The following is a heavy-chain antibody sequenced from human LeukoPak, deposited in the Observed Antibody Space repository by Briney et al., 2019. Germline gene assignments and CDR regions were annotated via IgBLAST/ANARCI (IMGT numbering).Heavy chain of an antibody. Sequence: GASVKVSCKVSGYTLTELSMHWVRQAPGKGLEWMGGFDPEDGETIYAQKFQGRVTMTEDTSTDTAYMELSRLRSDDTAVYYCARGKAAAGTLGYYYMDVWGKGTTVTVSS. CDR1: GYTLTELS. V-gene: IGHV1-24*01. J-gene: IGHJ6*03. CDR2: FDPEDGET. D-gene: IGHD6-13*01. CDR3: ARGKAAAGTLGYYYMDV.